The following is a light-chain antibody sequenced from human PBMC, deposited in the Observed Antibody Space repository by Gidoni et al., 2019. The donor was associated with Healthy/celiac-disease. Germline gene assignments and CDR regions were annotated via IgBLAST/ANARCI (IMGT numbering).Light chain of an antibody. CDR3: QQYNNWPPIT. Sequence: EIVMTQSPATLSVPPGERATLPCRASQSVSSNLAWYQQNPGQAPRLLIYGASTRATGIPARFSGSGSGTEFTLTISSLQSEDFAVYYCQQYNNWPPITFGQGTRLEIK. J-gene: IGKJ5*01. CDR2: GAS. V-gene: IGKV3D-15*01. CDR1: QSVSSN.